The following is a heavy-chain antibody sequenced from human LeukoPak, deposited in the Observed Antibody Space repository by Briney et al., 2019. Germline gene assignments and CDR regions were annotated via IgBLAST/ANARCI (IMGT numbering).Heavy chain of an antibody. CDR3: TRDGGDYVDY. Sequence: SETLSLTCTVSGDSISNHYWGWVRQPAGKGLEWIGRIHTSGSTNYNPSLKSRVTLSVDTAKNQFSLKLTSVTAADTAVYYCTRDGGDYVDYWGQGTPVTVSS. D-gene: IGHD3-3*01. J-gene: IGHJ4*02. CDR2: IHTSGST. V-gene: IGHV4-4*07. CDR1: GDSISNHY.